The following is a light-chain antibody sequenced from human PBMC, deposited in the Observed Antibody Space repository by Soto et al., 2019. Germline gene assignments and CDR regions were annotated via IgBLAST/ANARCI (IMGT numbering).Light chain of an antibody. V-gene: IGLV1-44*01. CDR2: SSN. Sequence: QSVLTQPLSASGTPGQRVTISCSGSRSNIGGNTVNWYQQLPGTAPKLVIYSSNQRPSGVPDRVSGSKSDTAASLAISGRQSEDEADYFCAAWDDSLNGYVFGTGTKLTVL. J-gene: IGLJ1*01. CDR3: AAWDDSLNGYV. CDR1: RSNIGGNT.